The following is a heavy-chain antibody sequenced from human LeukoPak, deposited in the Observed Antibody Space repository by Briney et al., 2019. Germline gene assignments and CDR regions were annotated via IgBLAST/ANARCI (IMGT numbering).Heavy chain of an antibody. Sequence: ASVKVSCKASGYTFTSFYMHWVRQAPGQGLEWMGIINPSGGSTNYAQKFQGRVSMTRDTSTSTVYMELSSLRSEDTAVYYCARDLARTGFDYWGQGTLVTVSS. D-gene: IGHD1-1*01. CDR3: ARDLARTGFDY. V-gene: IGHV1-46*01. J-gene: IGHJ4*02. CDR1: GYTFTSFY. CDR2: INPSGGST.